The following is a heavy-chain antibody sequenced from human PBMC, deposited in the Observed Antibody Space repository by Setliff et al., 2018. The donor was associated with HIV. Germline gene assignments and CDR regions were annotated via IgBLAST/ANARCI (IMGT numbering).Heavy chain of an antibody. J-gene: IGHJ4*02. D-gene: IGHD1-1*01. CDR2: IKSKRDGGTT. V-gene: IGHV3-15*01. CDR3: TTAGQGTLDFDY. Sequence: PGGSLRLSCVASGFTFTNAWMNWLRQAPGKGPEWIARIKSKRDGGTTDYAAPVKGRFTISRDDSKNTLYLQMNSLKIEDTGVYFCTTAGQGTLDFDYWGQGTLVTVS. CDR1: GFTFTNAW.